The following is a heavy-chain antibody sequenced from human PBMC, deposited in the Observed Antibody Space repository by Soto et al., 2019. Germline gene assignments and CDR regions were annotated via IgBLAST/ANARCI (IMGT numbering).Heavy chain of an antibody. CDR3: ARGPHPYYGSGTYYFDY. Sequence: GGSLRLSCAASGFTFSNYAMHWVRQAPGKGLEWVAVISYDGSNNYYSDTVKGRFTISRDNSKNTLYLQMNSLRAEDTAVYYCARGPHPYYGSGTYYFDYWGQGT. CDR1: GFTFSNYA. J-gene: IGHJ4*02. D-gene: IGHD3-10*01. CDR2: ISYDGSNN. V-gene: IGHV3-30-3*01.